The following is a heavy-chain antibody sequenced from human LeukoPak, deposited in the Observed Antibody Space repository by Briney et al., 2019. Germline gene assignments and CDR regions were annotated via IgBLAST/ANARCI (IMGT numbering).Heavy chain of an antibody. CDR3: EAGGFDY. J-gene: IGHJ4*02. Sequence: GGSLRLSCAASGFRFSSYAMSWVRQAPGKGLEWVSAITDSGDDTYHADSVKGRFTISRDNSKNTLYLQMNSLRAEDTAVYYCEAGGFDYWGQGTLVTVSS. D-gene: IGHD3-16*01. V-gene: IGHV3-23*01. CDR2: ITDSGDDT. CDR1: GFRFSSYA.